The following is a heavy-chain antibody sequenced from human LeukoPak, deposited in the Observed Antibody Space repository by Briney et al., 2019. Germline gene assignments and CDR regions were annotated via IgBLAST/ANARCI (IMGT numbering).Heavy chain of an antibody. CDR3: ATCSGGNCYHSDDH. V-gene: IGHV3-21*01. CDR1: GFTFSAYS. J-gene: IGHJ5*02. CDR2: IGSGSRYI. D-gene: IGHD2-15*01. Sequence: GGSLRLSCAASGFTFSAYSMNWVRQAPGKGLEWVSSIGSGSRYIYYADSVKGRFTISRDNAKDSLYLQMNSLRAEDTAVYYCATCSGGNCYHSDDHWGQGTLVTVSP.